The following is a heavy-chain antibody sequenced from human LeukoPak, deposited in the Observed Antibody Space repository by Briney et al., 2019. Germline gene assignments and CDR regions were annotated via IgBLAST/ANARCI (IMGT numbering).Heavy chain of an antibody. V-gene: IGHV4-39*01. CDR3: ARHEVVVVVAATPEEYFDY. CDR1: GGSISSSSYY. D-gene: IGHD2-15*01. Sequence: SETLSLTCTVSGGSISSSSYYWGWIRQPPGKGLEWIGSIYYRGSAYYNPSLKSRVTISVDTSKNQFSLKLSSVTAADTAVYYCARHEVVVVVAATPEEYFDYWGQGTLVTVSS. CDR2: IYYRGSA. J-gene: IGHJ4*02.